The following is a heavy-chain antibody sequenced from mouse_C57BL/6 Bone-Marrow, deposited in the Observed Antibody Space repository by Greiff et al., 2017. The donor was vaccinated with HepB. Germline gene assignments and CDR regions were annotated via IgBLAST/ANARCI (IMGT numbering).Heavy chain of an antibody. CDR2: IDPENGDT. CDR3: TTDYYDYDAFAY. J-gene: IGHJ3*01. D-gene: IGHD2-4*01. CDR1: GFNIKDDY. V-gene: IGHV14-4*01. Sequence: VQLQQSGAELVRPGASVKLSCTASGFNIKDDYMHWVKQRPEQGLEWIGWIDPENGDTEYASKFQGKATITADTSSNTDYLQLSSLTSEDTAVYYCTTDYYDYDAFAYWGQGTLVTVSA.